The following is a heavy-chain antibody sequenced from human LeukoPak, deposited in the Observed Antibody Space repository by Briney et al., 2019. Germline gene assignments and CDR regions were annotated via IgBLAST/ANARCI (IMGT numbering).Heavy chain of an antibody. CDR1: GGTFSSYA. J-gene: IGHJ2*01. D-gene: IGHD6-13*01. Sequence: SVKVSCKVSGGTFSSYAISWVRQAPGQGLEWMGRIIPILGIANYAQKFQGRVTITADKSTSTAYMELSSLRSEDTAVYYCARVARIAAAGTEFWYFDLWGRGTLVTVSS. CDR2: IIPILGIA. CDR3: ARVARIAAAGTEFWYFDL. V-gene: IGHV1-69*04.